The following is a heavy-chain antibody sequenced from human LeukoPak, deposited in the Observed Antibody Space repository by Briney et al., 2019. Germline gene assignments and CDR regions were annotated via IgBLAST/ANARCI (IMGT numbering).Heavy chain of an antibody. Sequence: ASVKVSCKASGYTFTSYFIHWVRQAPGQGLEWMGIINPSGGSTNYAQKFQGRVTMTRDTSTSTVYMELSSLRSEDTAVYFCATHYMVGATDFDYWGQGTLVTVSS. CDR3: ATHYMVGATDFDY. J-gene: IGHJ4*02. D-gene: IGHD1-26*01. CDR2: INPSGGST. V-gene: IGHV1-46*01. CDR1: GYTFTSYF.